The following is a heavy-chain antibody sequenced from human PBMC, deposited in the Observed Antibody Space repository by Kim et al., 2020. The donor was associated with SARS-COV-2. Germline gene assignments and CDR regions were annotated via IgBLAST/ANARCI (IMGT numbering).Heavy chain of an antibody. J-gene: IGHJ3*02. V-gene: IGHV4-59*13. Sequence: SETLSLTCTVSGGSISSYYWSWIRQPPGKGLEWIGYIYYSGSTNYNPSLKSRVTISVDTSKNQFSLKLSSVTAADTAVYYCARDVTYCGGDCYSAAFDIWGQGTMVTVSS. D-gene: IGHD2-21*02. CDR2: IYYSGST. CDR3: ARDVTYCGGDCYSAAFDI. CDR1: GGSISSYY.